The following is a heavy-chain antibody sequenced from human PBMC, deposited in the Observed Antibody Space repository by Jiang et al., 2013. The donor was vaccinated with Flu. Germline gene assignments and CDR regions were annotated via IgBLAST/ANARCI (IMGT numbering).Heavy chain of an antibody. CDR1: GYSFFNYW. CDR3: ARDYGGNSARYYYGMDV. V-gene: IGHV5-51*01. CDR2: IYPGDSET. D-gene: IGHD4-23*01. J-gene: IGHJ6*02. Sequence: VQLVESGAEVRKSGESLKISCKGSGYSFFNYWIAWVRQMPGNGLEWMGTIYPGDSETRYSPSFQGQVSISVDKSTSTAYLQWSSLRASDTAMYYCARDYGGNSARYYYGMDVWGQGT.